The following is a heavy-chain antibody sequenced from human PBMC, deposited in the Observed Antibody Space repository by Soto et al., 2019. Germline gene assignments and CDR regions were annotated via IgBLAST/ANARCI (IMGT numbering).Heavy chain of an antibody. CDR2: IKQDGSEK. J-gene: IGHJ3*02. V-gene: IGHV3-7*03. CDR3: ARGGPSALDAFDI. Sequence: GGSLRLSCAASGFTFSSYWMSWVRQAPGKGLEWVANIKQDGSEKYYVDSVKGRFTISRDNAKNSLYLQMNSLRAEDTAVYYCARGGPSALDAFDIWGQGTMVTVSS. CDR1: GFTFSSYW.